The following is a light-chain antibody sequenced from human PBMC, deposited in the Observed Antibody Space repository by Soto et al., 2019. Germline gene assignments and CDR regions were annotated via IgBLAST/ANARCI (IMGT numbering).Light chain of an antibody. CDR1: TSNIGSNY. J-gene: IGLJ1*01. CDR2: MNN. Sequence: QSVLTQPPSASGTPGQGVTISCSGSTSNIGSNYEYWYQQLPEPAPKVLIHMNNQGRSGLPGRFSGSTSATSASLAIIGLRSDDEADDSCETCDENLSGFNVFGTGTKVTVL. CDR3: ETCDENLSGFNV. V-gene: IGLV1-47*01.